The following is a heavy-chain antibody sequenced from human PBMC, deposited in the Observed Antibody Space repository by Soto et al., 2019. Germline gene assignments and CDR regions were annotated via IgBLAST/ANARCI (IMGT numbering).Heavy chain of an antibody. D-gene: IGHD3-22*01. CDR2: IYPGDSDT. Sequence: GESLKISCKGSGYSFTSYWIGWVRQMPGKGLEWMGIIYPGDSDTRYSPSFQGQVTISADKSISTAYLQWSSLKASDTALYYCAKETIRRHYDFDYWGQGTLVTVSS. J-gene: IGHJ4*02. V-gene: IGHV5-51*01. CDR3: AKETIRRHYDFDY. CDR1: GYSFTSYW.